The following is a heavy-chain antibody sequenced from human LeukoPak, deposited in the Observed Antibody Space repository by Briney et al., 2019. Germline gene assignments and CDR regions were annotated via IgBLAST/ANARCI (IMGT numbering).Heavy chain of an antibody. V-gene: IGHV3-33*08. D-gene: IGHD1-14*01. CDR2: IAYDGSRA. J-gene: IGHJ4*02. CDR1: GFTPSHFW. CDR3: TRYNNDHFDY. Sequence: GGSLRLSCEVSGFTPSHFWTHWVRQAPGKGLEWVAVIAYDGSRAFYADSVKGRFTISRDNSKNTMSVQMDDLRAEDTAVYYCTRYNNDHFDYWGQGTLVTVSS.